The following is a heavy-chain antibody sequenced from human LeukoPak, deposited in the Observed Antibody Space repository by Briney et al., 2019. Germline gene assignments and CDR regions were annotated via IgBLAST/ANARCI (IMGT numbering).Heavy chain of an antibody. D-gene: IGHD3-22*01. CDR3: ARVYYYYDSSGILTLYFDY. CDR1: GYTFTGFY. J-gene: IGHJ4*02. Sequence: ASVKVSCKTSGYTFTGFYMHWVRQAPGHGLEWMGWINPTSGGTNYAQKFQGRVTMTRDTSISTAYMELSRLRSDDTAVYYCARVYYYYDSSGILTLYFDYWGQGTLVTVSS. V-gene: IGHV1-2*02. CDR2: INPTSGGT.